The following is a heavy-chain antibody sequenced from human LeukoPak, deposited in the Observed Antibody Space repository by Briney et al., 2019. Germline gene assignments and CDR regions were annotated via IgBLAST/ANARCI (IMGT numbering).Heavy chain of an antibody. Sequence: GGSLRLSCAASGFTFSTYWMSWVRQAPGKGLEWVANIKQDGSEKYYVDSVKGRFTIFRDNAKNSLYLQMNSLRAEDTAMYYCARDSAGNDYWGQGTLVTVSS. D-gene: IGHD6-13*01. J-gene: IGHJ4*02. CDR1: GFTFSTYW. CDR2: IKQDGSEK. V-gene: IGHV3-7*01. CDR3: ARDSAGNDY.